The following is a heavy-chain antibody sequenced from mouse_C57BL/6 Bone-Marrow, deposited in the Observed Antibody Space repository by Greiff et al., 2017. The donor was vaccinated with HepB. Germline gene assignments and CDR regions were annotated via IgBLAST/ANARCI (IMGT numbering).Heavy chain of an antibody. CDR1: GYTFTSYW. V-gene: IGHV1-72*01. J-gene: IGHJ1*03. Sequence: QVQLQQPGAELVKPGASVKLSCKASGYTFTSYWMHWVKQRPGRGLEWIGRIGPNSGGTKYNEKFKSKATLTVDKPSSTAYMQLSSLTAEDSAVYYCAKVFWYFDVWGTGTTVTVSS. CDR2: IGPNSGGT. CDR3: AKVFWYFDV.